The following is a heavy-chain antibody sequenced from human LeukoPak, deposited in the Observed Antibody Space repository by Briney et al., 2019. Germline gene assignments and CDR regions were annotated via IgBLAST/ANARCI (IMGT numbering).Heavy chain of an antibody. CDR2: IIPIFGTA. Sequence: ASVKVSCKASGGTFSSYAISWVRQAPGQGLEWMGGIIPIFGTANYAQKFQGRVTITTDESTSTAYMELSSLRSEDTAVYYCARDGHYDFWSGYYYYYMDVWGKGTTVTVSS. V-gene: IGHV1-69*05. J-gene: IGHJ6*03. CDR3: ARDGHYDFWSGYYYYYMDV. CDR1: GGTFSSYA. D-gene: IGHD3-3*01.